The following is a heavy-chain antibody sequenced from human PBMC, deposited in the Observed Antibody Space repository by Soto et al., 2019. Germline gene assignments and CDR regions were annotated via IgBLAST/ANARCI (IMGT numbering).Heavy chain of an antibody. Sequence: GSLRLSCAPSGFTFSRYSMNWVRQAPGKGLEWVSYISSTSSSIYYADSVKGRFTISRDNAKNSLFLQMNSLRAEDTAVYYCARVWNYYMDVWGKGTTVTVSS. CDR3: ARVWNYYMDV. J-gene: IGHJ6*03. V-gene: IGHV3-48*01. CDR2: ISSTSSSI. D-gene: IGHD3-3*01. CDR1: GFTFSRYS.